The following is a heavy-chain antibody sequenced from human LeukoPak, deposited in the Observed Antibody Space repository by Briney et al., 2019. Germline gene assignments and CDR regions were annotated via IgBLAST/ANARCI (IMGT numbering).Heavy chain of an antibody. J-gene: IGHJ1*01. D-gene: IGHD6-6*01. Sequence: GGSLRLSCAASGFPFSSYAMSWVRQAPGKGLEWVSAISGSGGSTYYADSVKGRFTISRDNSKNTLYLQMNSLRAEDTAVYYCAKGPQGSSTPFQHWGQGTLVTVSS. CDR3: AKGPQGSSTPFQH. CDR1: GFPFSSYA. CDR2: ISGSGGST. V-gene: IGHV3-23*01.